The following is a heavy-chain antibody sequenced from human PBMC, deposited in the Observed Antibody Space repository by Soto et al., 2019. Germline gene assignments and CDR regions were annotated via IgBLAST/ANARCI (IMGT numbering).Heavy chain of an antibody. V-gene: IGHV1-69*01. CDR1: GGTFSSYA. J-gene: IGHJ6*02. Sequence: QVQLVQSGAEVKKPGSSVKVSCKASGGTFSSYAISWVRQAPGQGLEWMGGIIPIFGTANYAQKFQGRVTITADESTTTVDMELSSLRSEDTAVYYCARRFADSGYESVWHYYDGMDVLGQGTTVTGSS. CDR2: IIPIFGTA. D-gene: IGHD5-12*01. CDR3: ARRFADSGYESVWHYYDGMDV.